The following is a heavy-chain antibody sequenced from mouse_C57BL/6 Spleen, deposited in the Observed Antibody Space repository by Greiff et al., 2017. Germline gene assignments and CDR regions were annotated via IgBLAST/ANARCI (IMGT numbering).Heavy chain of an antibody. J-gene: IGHJ1*03. CDR2: IYPADGDT. V-gene: IGHV1-82*01. CDR1: GYAFSSCW. CDR3: ASPAFVDV. Sequence: VQLQQPGPELVKPGASVKISCKASGYAFSSCWLNRVKQRPGQGLVWIGRIYPADGDTNYNRKFKGKATLTADKSSSTAYMQLRSLTSQDSAVYQCASPAFVDVWGTGTTVTVSS.